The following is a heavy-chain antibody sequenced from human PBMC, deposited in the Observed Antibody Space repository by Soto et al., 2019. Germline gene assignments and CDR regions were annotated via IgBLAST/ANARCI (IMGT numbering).Heavy chain of an antibody. CDR2: MSAYTGNT. V-gene: IGHV1-18*01. D-gene: IGHD2-2*01. J-gene: IGHJ4*02. CDR1: GYTFTSYG. Sequence: QVQLVPSGAEVKKPGASVKVSCKSSGYTFTSYGISWVRQAPGQGLEWMGWMSAYTGNTPYAQQLPGIFTMTTDTPTSTAYMELRSVRSDDTAVYYSARDPQGVVVPAATADYWGQGTLVIVAT. CDR3: ARDPQGVVVPAATADY.